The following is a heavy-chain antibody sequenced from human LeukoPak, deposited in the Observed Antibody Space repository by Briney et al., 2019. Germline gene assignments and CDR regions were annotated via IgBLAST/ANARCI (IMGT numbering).Heavy chain of an antibody. CDR3: ARGIWNDFYYYYGMDV. Sequence: AASVKVSCKASGYTFTSYDINWVRQATGQGLEWMGWMNPNSGNTGYAQKFQGRVTMTRNTSISTAYMELSSLRSEDTAVYYCARGIWNDFYYYYGMDVWGQGTTATVSS. CDR2: MNPNSGNT. CDR1: GYTFTSYD. D-gene: IGHD1-1*01. J-gene: IGHJ6*02. V-gene: IGHV1-8*01.